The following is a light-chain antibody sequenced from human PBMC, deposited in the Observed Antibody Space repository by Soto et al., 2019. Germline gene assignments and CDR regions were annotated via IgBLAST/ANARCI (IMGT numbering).Light chain of an antibody. CDR2: GNS. Sequence: QSVLTQPPSVSGAPGQRVTISCTGSSSNIGAGYDVHWYQQLPGTAPKLLIYGNSNRPSGVPDRFSGSKSGTSASLAITGLQAEDEADYYCSSYAGSNNPPRVFGGGTKLTVL. J-gene: IGLJ2*01. CDR3: SSYAGSNNPPRV. V-gene: IGLV1-40*01. CDR1: SSNIGAGYD.